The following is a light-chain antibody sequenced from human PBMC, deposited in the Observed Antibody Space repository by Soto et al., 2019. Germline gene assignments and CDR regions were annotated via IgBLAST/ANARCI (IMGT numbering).Light chain of an antibody. Sequence: DIQMTQSPSSLSASVGDRVTITCRASQGISSYLAWFQQKPGKAPKSLIYTASTLQSGIPSRFIGSGSGTDFTLPIGSLQLEHFGAYYCQQYKSYPLTCGGGTKVEIK. CDR3: QQYKSYPLT. J-gene: IGKJ4*01. CDR1: QGISSY. V-gene: IGKV1-16*01. CDR2: TAS.